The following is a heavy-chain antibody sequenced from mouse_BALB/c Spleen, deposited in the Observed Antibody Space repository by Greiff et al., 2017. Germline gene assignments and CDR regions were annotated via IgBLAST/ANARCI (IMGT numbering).Heavy chain of an antibody. CDR3: ARRLPYYGYGDYFDY. J-gene: IGHJ2*01. D-gene: IGHD1-2*01. CDR1: GYSITSGYS. CDR2: IHYSGST. V-gene: IGHV3-1*02. Sequence: EVQLQESGPDLVKPSQSLSLTCTVTGYSITSGYSWHWIRQFPGNKLEWMGYIHYSGSTNYNPSLKSRISITRDTSKNQFFLQLNSVTTEDTATYYCARRLPYYGYGDYFDYWGQGTTLTVSS.